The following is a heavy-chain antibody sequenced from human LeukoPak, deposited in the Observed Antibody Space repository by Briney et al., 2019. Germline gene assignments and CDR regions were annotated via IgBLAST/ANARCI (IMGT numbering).Heavy chain of an antibody. CDR2: ISSSSLYI. CDR3: ARGKYSSSWYVDY. D-gene: IGHD6-13*01. Sequence: GGSLRLSCAASGFTFGSYTMNWVRQAPGKGLEWVSSISSSSLYIYYADSVKGRFTISRDNAKNSLYLQMNSLRAEDTAVYYCARGKYSSSWYVDYWGQGTLVTVSS. V-gene: IGHV3-21*01. J-gene: IGHJ4*02. CDR1: GFTFGSYT.